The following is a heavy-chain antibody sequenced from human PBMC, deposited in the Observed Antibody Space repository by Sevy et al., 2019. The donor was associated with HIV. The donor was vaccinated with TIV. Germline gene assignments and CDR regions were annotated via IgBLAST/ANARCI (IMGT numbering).Heavy chain of an antibody. Sequence: GGSLRLSCAASGFTFSSYAMSWVRQAPGKGLEWVSSISESGGTTYYADSVKGRFTISRDSSENTLYLQMNSLRVEDTAKYYCTKADVEVAATTGGVFDYWGQGTLVTVSS. D-gene: IGHD6-19*01. CDR3: TKADVEVAATTGGVFDY. CDR1: GFTFSSYA. J-gene: IGHJ4*02. CDR2: ISESGGTT. V-gene: IGHV3-23*01.